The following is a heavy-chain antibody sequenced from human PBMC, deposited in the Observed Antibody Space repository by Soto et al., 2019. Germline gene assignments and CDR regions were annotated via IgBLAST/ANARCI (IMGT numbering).Heavy chain of an antibody. V-gene: IGHV3-23*01. CDR1: GFTFSSYA. CDR2: ISGSGGST. Sequence: EVQLLESGGGLVQPGGSLRLSCAASGFTFSSYAMRWVRQAPGKGLEWVSAISGSGGSTYYADSVKGRFTISRDNSKSKLYLQMNSLRAEDTAVYYCARRGSGSYDDYWGQGTLVTVSS. CDR3: ARRGSGSYDDY. J-gene: IGHJ4*02. D-gene: IGHD1-26*01.